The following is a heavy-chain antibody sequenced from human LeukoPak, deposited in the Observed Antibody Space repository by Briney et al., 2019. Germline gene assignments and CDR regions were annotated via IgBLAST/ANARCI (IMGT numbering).Heavy chain of an antibody. CDR2: IRNDGSGQ. V-gene: IGHV3-30*02. D-gene: IGHD3-16*01. J-gene: IGHJ6*03. Sequence: PGGSLRLSCAASGFTFRSYGMHWVRQAPGKGLEGVAFIRNDGSGQYYPDSVRGRFTISRDNSKNALYLQMNSLRPEETAVYYCVKGVGGAANYYYMDVWGKGTSVTVSS. CDR1: GFTFRSYG. CDR3: VKGVGGAANYYYMDV.